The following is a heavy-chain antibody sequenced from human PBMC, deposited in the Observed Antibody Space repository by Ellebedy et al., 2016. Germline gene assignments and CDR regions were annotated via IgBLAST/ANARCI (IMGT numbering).Heavy chain of an antibody. J-gene: IGHJ3*02. CDR3: LAEVGSRAFHI. CDR1: GFTFSSYS. Sequence: GGSLRLSCAASGFTFSSYSMNWVRQAPGKGLEWVSYISSSSSTIYHADSVKGRFTISRDNSKNTLYLQMNSLREEDTAIYYCLAEVGSRAFHIWGQGTMVTVSS. CDR2: ISSSSSTI. D-gene: IGHD1-26*01. V-gene: IGHV3-48*02.